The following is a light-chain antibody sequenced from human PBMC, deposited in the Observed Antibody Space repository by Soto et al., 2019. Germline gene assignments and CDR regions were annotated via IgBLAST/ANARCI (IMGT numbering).Light chain of an antibody. V-gene: IGKV1-33*01. Sequence: DIQVAQSPSSLSGSVGDRVTITCQASQDIGNSVNWYQQKPGKAPKLLLSAASNLETGDPLRFSGSGSGTDFAFIISSLQPEDVATYFCQQYGSLPITFGQGARLE. CDR3: QQYGSLPIT. CDR2: AAS. J-gene: IGKJ5*01. CDR1: QDIGNS.